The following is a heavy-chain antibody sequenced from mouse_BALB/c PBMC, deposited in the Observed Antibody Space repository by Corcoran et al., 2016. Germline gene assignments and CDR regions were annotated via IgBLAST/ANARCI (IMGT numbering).Heavy chain of an antibody. CDR1: GFNIKDTY. CDR2: IDPANGNT. V-gene: IGHV14-3*02. CDR3: DYGSSYFDY. J-gene: IGHJ2*01. Sequence: EVQLQQSGAELVKPGASVKLSCTASGFNIKDTYMHWVKQRPEQGPEWIGRIDPANGNTKYDPKFQGKATITADTSSNTAYLQLSSLTSEDTAVYYCDYGSSYFDYWGQGTTLTVSS. D-gene: IGHD1-1*01.